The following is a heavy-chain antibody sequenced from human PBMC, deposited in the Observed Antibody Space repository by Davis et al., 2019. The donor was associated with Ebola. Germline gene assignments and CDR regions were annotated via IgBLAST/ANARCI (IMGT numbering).Heavy chain of an antibody. Sequence: PSETLSLTCTVSGGSISSGGYYWSWIRQHPGKGLEWIGYIYHSGSTYYNSSLKSRVTISVDTSKNQFSLKLSSVTAADTAVYYCARAVGYCNTTSCYIFDYWGQRTLVTVSS. CDR1: GGSISSGGYY. J-gene: IGHJ4*02. D-gene: IGHD2-2*02. CDR3: ARAVGYCNTTSCYIFDY. CDR2: IYHSGST. V-gene: IGHV4-31*03.